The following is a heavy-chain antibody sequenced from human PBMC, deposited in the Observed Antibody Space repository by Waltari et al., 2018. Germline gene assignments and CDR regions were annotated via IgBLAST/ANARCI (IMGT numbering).Heavy chain of an antibody. CDR3: ARQGGPNTGVEYFQH. D-gene: IGHD2-8*01. CDR1: GGSISSSSYY. CDR2: IDYSGRT. J-gene: IGHJ1*01. Sequence: QLQLQESGPGLVKPSETLSLTCTVSGGSISSSSYYWGWIRQPPGKGVEWIGSIDYSGRTYYNPSLKSRGTISVDTSKNQLSLKLSSVTAADTAVYYCARQGGPNTGVEYFQHWGQGTLVTVSS. V-gene: IGHV4-39*01.